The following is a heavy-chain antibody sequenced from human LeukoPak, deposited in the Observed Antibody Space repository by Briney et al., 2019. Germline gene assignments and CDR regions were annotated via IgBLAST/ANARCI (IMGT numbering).Heavy chain of an antibody. J-gene: IGHJ6*03. CDR1: GFTFSSYG. CDR2: IRYDGSNK. Sequence: TGGSLRLSCAASGFTFSSYGMHWVRQAPGKGLEWVAFIRYDGSNKYYADSVKGRFTISRDNSKNTLYLQMNSLRAEDTAVYYCAKPGWSHANYYYYYYMDVWGKGTTVTVSS. D-gene: IGHD6-19*01. V-gene: IGHV3-30*02. CDR3: AKPGWSHANYYYYYYMDV.